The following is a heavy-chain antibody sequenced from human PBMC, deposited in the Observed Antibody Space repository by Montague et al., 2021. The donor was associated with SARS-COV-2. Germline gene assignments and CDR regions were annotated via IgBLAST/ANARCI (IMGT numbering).Heavy chain of an antibody. CDR3: AYTASRDGYNWPLALDY. J-gene: IGHJ4*02. D-gene: IGHD5-24*01. CDR1: GGSFSTYS. V-gene: IGHV4-34*01. CDR2: IHHGGST. Sequence: SETLSLTCAVHGGSFSTYSWNWIRQPPGKGLEWIGEIHHGGSTNHNPSLKSRVTISVDTSKNQFSLRLNSVTAADTAIYYCAYTASRDGYNWPLALDYWGQGTLVTVSS.